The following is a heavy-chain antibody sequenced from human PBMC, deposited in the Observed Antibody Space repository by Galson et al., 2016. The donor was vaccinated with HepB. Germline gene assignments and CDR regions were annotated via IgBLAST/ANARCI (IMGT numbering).Heavy chain of an antibody. CDR3: ARQAAYYDFWSGSYYFDY. V-gene: IGHV4-59*08. D-gene: IGHD3-3*01. CDR1: GGSISSYY. CDR2: IHYSGNT. Sequence: SETLSLTCTVSGGSISSYYWSWIRQPPGKGLEWIAYIHYSGNTNYNPSLRSRVTISVDTSKNQFSLKLSSVTAADTAVYSCARQAAYYDFWSGSYYFDYWGQGTLVTVSS. J-gene: IGHJ4*02.